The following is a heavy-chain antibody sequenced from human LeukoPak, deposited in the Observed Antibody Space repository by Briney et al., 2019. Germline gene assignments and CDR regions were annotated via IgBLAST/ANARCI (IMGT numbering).Heavy chain of an antibody. V-gene: IGHV1-8*03. J-gene: IGHJ6*02. CDR1: GYTFTSYD. CDR2: MIPNSGNT. CDR3: ARVSSGTVTTTFYYYYGMDV. Sequence: EASVKVSCKASGYTFTSYDINWVRQATGQGLEWMGWMIPNSGNTGYAQKFQGRVTITRNTSISTAYMELSSLRSEDTAVYYCARVSSGTVTTTFYYYYGMDVWGQGTTVTVSS. D-gene: IGHD4-17*01.